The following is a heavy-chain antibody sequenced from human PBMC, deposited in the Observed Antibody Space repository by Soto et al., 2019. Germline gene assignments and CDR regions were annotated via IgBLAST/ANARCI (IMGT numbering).Heavy chain of an antibody. V-gene: IGHV1-3*01. CDR1: GYTFTSYA. CDR2: INAGNGNT. D-gene: IGHD3-3*01. CDR3: ARESYYDFWSGYSHPNWFAP. Sequence: QVQLVQTGAEVKKPGASVKVSCKASGYTFTSYAMHWVRQAPGQRREWMGWINAGNGNTKYSQKFQGRVTITSDTSASTAYMELSSLRSEDTAVYYCARESYYDFWSGYSHPNWFAPWGQGTLVTVSS. J-gene: IGHJ5*02.